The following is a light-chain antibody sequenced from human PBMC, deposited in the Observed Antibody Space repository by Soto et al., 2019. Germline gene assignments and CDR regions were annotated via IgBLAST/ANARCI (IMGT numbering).Light chain of an antibody. J-gene: IGKJ2*01. CDR3: QPRYSSPPS. V-gene: IGKV1-39*01. CDR2: AAS. CDR1: QSISSY. Sequence: DIQMTQSPSSLSASVGDRVTITCRASQSISSYFNWYQQKPGKAPKLLIYAASNLHTGVPSRFSGNGSGTDFNLTISSLQPEDFAVYYCQPRYSSPPSFGQGTKLDIK.